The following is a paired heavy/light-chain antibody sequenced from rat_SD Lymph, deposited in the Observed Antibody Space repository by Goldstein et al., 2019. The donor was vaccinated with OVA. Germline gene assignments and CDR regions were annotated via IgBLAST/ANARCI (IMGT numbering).Light chain of an antibody. Sequence: DIQMTQSPASLSASLGDTVSIECLASEGISNSLAWFQQKPGTSPHLLIYGASSLHDGVPSRFSGSRSGTQYSLKISGMQPEDEGVYYCQQGYKYPLTFGSGTKLEIK. CDR3: QQGYKYPLT. V-gene: IGKV12S11*01. CDR1: EGISNS. CDR2: GAS. J-gene: IGKJ5*01.
Heavy chain of an antibody. Sequence: EVQLVESGGGLIQPGRSLKLSCAASGFSFSDYNMAWVRQAPKRGLEWVATILHDGSRSYYRDSVKGRFTISRDDARSTLYLQMDSLRSEDTATYYCATRATVDYWDHGVMVTVSS. V-gene: IGHV5S10*01. D-gene: IGHD1-11*01. CDR3: ATRATVDY. CDR2: ILHDGSRS. CDR1: GFSFSDYN. J-gene: IGHJ2*01.